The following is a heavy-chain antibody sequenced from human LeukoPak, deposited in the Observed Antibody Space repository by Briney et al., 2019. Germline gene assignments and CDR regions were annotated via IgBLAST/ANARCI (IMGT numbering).Heavy chain of an antibody. CDR3: AKDRHSSGWYWLGLFDY. CDR1: GFTFSSYW. V-gene: IGHV3-7*03. CDR2: IKQDGSEK. J-gene: IGHJ4*02. D-gene: IGHD6-19*01. Sequence: GGSLRLSCAASGFTFSSYWMSWVRQAPGKGLEWVANIKQDGSEKYYVDSVKGRFTISRDNAKNSLYLQMNSLRAEDTAVYYCAKDRHSSGWYWLGLFDYWGQGTLVTVSS.